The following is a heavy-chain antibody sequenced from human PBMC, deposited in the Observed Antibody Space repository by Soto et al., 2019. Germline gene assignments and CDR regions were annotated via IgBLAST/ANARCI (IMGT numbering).Heavy chain of an antibody. CDR1: GYTFTSYG. CDR3: AGRGNDSSGYYNHYYYYYGMDV. CDR2: ISAYNGNT. V-gene: IGHV1-18*01. J-gene: IGHJ6*02. D-gene: IGHD3-22*01. Sequence: GASVKVSCKASGYTFTSYGISWVRQAPGQGLEWMGWISAYNGNTNYAQKLQGRVTMTTDTSTSTAYMELRSLRSDNTAVYYCAGRGNDSSGYYNHYYYYYGMDVWGQGTTVTVSS.